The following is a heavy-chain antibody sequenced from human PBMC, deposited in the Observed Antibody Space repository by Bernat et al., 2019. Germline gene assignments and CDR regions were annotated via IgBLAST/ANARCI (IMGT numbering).Heavy chain of an antibody. J-gene: IGHJ6*02. CDR3: AGRSFGGDSDVYGMDV. CDR2: TSYDGSNK. CDR1: GFTFSNFA. D-gene: IGHD4-23*01. Sequence: QVQLVESGGGVVQPGRSLRLSCAASGFTFSNFAIHWVRQPPGKGLEWVALTSYDGSNKFYTDSVKGRFTMSRDNSKNTLYLQMNSLRAEDTAVYYCAGRSFGGDSDVYGMDVWGQGTLVTVSS. V-gene: IGHV3-30-3*01.